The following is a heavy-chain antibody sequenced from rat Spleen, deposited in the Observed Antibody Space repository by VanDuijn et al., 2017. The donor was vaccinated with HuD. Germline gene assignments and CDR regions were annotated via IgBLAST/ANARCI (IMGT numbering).Heavy chain of an antibody. Sequence: EVQLVESDGGLVQPGRSLKLSCAASGFTFSDYYMAWVRQAPTKGLEWVASITNTGGSTYYPDSVKGRFTISRDNAKSTLYLQMNSLRSEDTAVYYCTRRGYLSDWYFDFWGPGTMVTVSS. V-gene: IGHV5-20*01. J-gene: IGHJ1*01. D-gene: IGHD4-4*01. CDR3: TRRGYLSDWYFDF. CDR2: ITNTGGST. CDR1: GFTFSDYY.